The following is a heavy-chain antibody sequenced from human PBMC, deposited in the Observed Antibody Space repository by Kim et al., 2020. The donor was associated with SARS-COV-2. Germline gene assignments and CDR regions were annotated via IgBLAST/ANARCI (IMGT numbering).Heavy chain of an antibody. CDR2: ISGSGGST. D-gene: IGHD6-13*01. Sequence: GGSLRLSCAASGFTFSSYAMSWVRQAPGKGLEWVSAISGSGGSTYYADSVKGRFTISRDNSKNTLYLQMNSLRAEDTAVYYCAKDGSSSWWWGNRVYFDYWGQGTLVTVSS. CDR3: AKDGSSSWWWGNRVYFDY. J-gene: IGHJ4*02. V-gene: IGHV3-23*01. CDR1: GFTFSSYA.